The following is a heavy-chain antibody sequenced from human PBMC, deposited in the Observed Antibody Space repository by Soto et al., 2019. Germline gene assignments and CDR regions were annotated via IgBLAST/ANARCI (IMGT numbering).Heavy chain of an antibody. J-gene: IGHJ4*02. Sequence: EVQLLESGGGLVQPGGSLRLSCAASGFTFSNFALSWVRQAPGKGPQWVSSILGNGGATFYADSVKGRFTISRDNFKNTLYLQMSGLRADDSAVYHCAKDHSIRPEGVWGFDFWGRGTLVTVSS. V-gene: IGHV3-23*01. CDR1: GFTFSNFA. CDR2: ILGNGGAT. D-gene: IGHD6-13*01. CDR3: AKDHSIRPEGVWGFDF.